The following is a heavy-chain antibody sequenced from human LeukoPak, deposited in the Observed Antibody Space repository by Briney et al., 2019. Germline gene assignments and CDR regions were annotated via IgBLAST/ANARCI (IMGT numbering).Heavy chain of an antibody. CDR1: GGSISTYY. J-gene: IGHJ3*02. CDR3: ARSLNGGRYMGAIDI. D-gene: IGHD2-15*01. Sequence: SETLSLTCTVSGGSISTYYWSWILQPPGKGLEWIGYMYYSGSATYNPSLKSRVTISVDTSKNHFSLKLSSVTAADTAVYYCARSLNGGRYMGAIDIWGQGTMVTVSS. CDR2: MYYSGSA. V-gene: IGHV4-59*01.